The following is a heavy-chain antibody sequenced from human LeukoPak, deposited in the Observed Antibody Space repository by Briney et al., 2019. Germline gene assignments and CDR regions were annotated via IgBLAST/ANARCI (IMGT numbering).Heavy chain of an antibody. CDR1: GFTFSSYG. J-gene: IGHJ4*02. V-gene: IGHV3-33*06. Sequence: PGGSLRLSCAASGFTFSSYGMHWVRQAPGKGLEWVAVIWYDGSNKYYADSVKGRFTISRDNSKNTLYLQMDSLRAEDTAVYYCAKEQQQLVGGFDYWGQGTLVTVSS. CDR3: AKEQQQLVGGFDY. D-gene: IGHD6-13*01. CDR2: IWYDGSNK.